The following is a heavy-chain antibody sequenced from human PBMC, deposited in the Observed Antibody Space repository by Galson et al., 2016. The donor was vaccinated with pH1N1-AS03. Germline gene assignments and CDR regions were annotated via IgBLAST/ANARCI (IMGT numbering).Heavy chain of an antibody. D-gene: IGHD6-19*01. CDR1: GFSLSTNKMC. CDR2: IDWDNDK. V-gene: IGHV2-70*11. CDR3: ARSSYDSDWPGGRHFDY. Sequence: PALVKPTQTLTLTCTFSGFSLSTNKMCVSWIRQPPGKALEWLARIDWDNDKYYSTSLKTRLTISKDTSKNQVVLTMTNMDPADTATYYCARSSYDSDWPGGRHFDYWGQGTLVTVSS. J-gene: IGHJ4*02.